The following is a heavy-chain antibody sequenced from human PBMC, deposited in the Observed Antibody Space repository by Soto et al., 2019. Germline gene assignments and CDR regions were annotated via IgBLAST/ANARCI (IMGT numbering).Heavy chain of an antibody. J-gene: IGHJ4*02. CDR1: GFTFSHYG. CDR2: ISYDGSNK. V-gene: IGHV3-30*03. D-gene: IGHD1-26*01. Sequence: QVQLVESGGGVVQPGRSLRLSCAASGFTFSHYGIHWVHQAPGKGLEWLAVISYDGSNKHNADSVKGRFTVSRYNSKNTLYLQMNSLRAEDTAVYFCARYSGKYQGPIDYWGQGTLVTVSS. CDR3: ARYSGKYQGPIDY.